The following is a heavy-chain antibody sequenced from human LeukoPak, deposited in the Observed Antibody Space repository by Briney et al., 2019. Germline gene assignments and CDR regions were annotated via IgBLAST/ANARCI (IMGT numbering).Heavy chain of an antibody. D-gene: IGHD3-16*01. V-gene: IGHV3-30-3*01. Sequence: GGSLRLSCAASGFTFSSYAMHWVRQAPGKGLEWVAVISYDGSNKYYADSVKGRFTISRDNSKNTLYLQMNSLRAEDTAVYYCAREGDWGSAFDYWGQGTLVTVSS. CDR1: GFTFSSYA. J-gene: IGHJ4*02. CDR3: AREGDWGSAFDY. CDR2: ISYDGSNK.